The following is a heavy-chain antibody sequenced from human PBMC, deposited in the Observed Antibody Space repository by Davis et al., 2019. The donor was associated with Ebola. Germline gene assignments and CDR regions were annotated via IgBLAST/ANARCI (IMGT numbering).Heavy chain of an antibody. V-gene: IGHV1-69*13. CDR2: IIPIFRSP. CDR3: ARDHKRYCSSTSCYEYNWFDP. Sequence: SVKVSCKTSGGTFSSFGISWVRQAPGQGLEWMGGIIPIFRSPNYAQKFQGRVSITADESSSTAYMELSSLRSEDTAVYYCARDHKRYCSSTSCYEYNWFDPWGQGTLVTVSS. D-gene: IGHD2-2*01. CDR1: GGTFSSFG. J-gene: IGHJ5*02.